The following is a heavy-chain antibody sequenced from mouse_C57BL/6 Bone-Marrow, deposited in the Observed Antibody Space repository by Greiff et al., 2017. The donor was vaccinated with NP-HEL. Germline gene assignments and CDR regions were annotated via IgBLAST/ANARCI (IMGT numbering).Heavy chain of an antibody. Sequence: VQLQQSGAELARPGASVKLSCKASGYTFTSYGISWVKQRTGQGLEWIGMIHPNSGSTNYNEKFKSKATLTVDKSSSTAYMQLSSLTSEDSAVYYCARNSTTVVPLDYWGQGTTLTVSS. CDR1: GYTFTSYG. CDR2: IHPNSGST. V-gene: IGHV1-81*01. CDR3: ARNSTTVVPLDY. J-gene: IGHJ2*01. D-gene: IGHD1-1*01.